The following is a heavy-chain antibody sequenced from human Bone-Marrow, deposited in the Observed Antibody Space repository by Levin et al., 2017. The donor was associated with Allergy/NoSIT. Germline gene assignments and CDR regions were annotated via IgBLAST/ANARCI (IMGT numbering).Heavy chain of an antibody. CDR1: GFTFSDYY. CDR2: ISSSSSYT. V-gene: IGHV3-11*05. CDR3: ARDGHYDILTGYYMGAFDI. Sequence: GGSLRLSCAASGFTFSDYYMSWIRQAPGKGLEWVSYISSSSSYTNYADSVKGRFTISRDNAKNSLYLQMNSLRAEDTAVYYCARDGHYDILTGYYMGAFDIWGQGTMVTVSS. D-gene: IGHD3-9*01. J-gene: IGHJ3*02.